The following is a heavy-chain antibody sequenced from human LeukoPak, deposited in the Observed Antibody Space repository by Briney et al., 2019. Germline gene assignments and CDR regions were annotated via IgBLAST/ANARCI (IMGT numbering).Heavy chain of an antibody. CDR3: AIGLTGHVPDAFDI. D-gene: IGHD7-27*01. Sequence: SVKVSCKASGGTFSSYAISWVRQAPGQGLEWMGGIIPIFGTANYAQKFQGRVTITTDESTSTAYMELSSLRSEDTAVYYCAIGLTGHVPDAFDIWGQGTMVTVSS. CDR1: GGTFSSYA. CDR2: IIPIFGTA. J-gene: IGHJ3*02. V-gene: IGHV1-69*05.